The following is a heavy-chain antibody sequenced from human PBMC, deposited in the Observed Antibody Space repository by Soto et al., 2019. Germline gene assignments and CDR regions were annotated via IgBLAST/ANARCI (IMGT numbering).Heavy chain of an antibody. CDR2: IDWDDDK. V-gene: IGHV2-70*11. CDR3: ARRVSSWYYYGMDV. J-gene: IGHJ6*02. CDR1: GFSLSTSGMC. D-gene: IGHD6-13*01. Sequence: SCPTLVNPTQTLTLTCTFSGFSLSTSGMCVSWIRQPPGKALEWLARIDWDDDKYYSTSLKTRLTISKDTSKNQVVLTMTNMDPVDTATYYCARRVSSWYYYGMDVWGQGTTVTVSS.